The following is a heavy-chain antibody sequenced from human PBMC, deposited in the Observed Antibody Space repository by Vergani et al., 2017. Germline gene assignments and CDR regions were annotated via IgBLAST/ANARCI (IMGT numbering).Heavy chain of an antibody. CDR1: GFTFSNAW. CDR2: IKSKTDGGTT. J-gene: IGHJ6*04. D-gene: IGHD3-3*01. CDR3: TTRRWGYDFWSGYYAGMDV. Sequence: EVQLVESGGGLVKPGGSLRLSCAASGFTFSNAWMNWVRQAPGKGLEWVGRIKSKTDGGTTDYAAPVKGRFTISRDDSKNTLYLQMNSLKTEDTAVYYCTTRRWGYDFWSGYYAGMDVWGKGTTVTVSS. V-gene: IGHV3-15*07.